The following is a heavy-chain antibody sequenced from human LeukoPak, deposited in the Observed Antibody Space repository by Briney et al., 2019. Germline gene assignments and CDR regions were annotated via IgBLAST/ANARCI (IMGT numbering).Heavy chain of an antibody. V-gene: IGHV5-51*01. CDR2: IYPADSTA. J-gene: IGHJ3*02. Sequence: GESLKISCKASGYSFTTYWIGWVRQVPGKGLEWVGIIYPADSTAKYSPSFQGQVTISVDKSISTAYLQWSSLKASDTAMYYCARQVSSSSGVAFDIWGQGTMVTVSS. D-gene: IGHD6-6*01. CDR3: ARQVSSSSGVAFDI. CDR1: GYSFTTYW.